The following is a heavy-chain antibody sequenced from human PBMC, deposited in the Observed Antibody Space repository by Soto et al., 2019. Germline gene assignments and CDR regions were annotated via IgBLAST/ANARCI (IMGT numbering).Heavy chain of an antibody. Sequence: SETLSLTCSVSGGFVSSRGFYWTWIRQPPGKGLEWIGYMAFDGRTNYNPSLNSRVTISQDTSKNQFSLKLGSVTAADTAIYYCARLPDISGWPFDFWGQGTLVTVSS. CDR2: MAFDGRT. D-gene: IGHD6-19*01. J-gene: IGHJ4*02. CDR3: ARLPDISGWPFDF. V-gene: IGHV4-61*08. CDR1: GGFVSSRGFY.